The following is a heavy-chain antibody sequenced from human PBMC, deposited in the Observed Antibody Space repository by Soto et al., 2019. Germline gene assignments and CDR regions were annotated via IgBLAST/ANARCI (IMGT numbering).Heavy chain of an antibody. CDR1: GYTFTSYV. CDR2: ISAYNGNT. Sequence: GASLKVSCKSSGYTFTSYVISWVRQAPGQGLEWMGWISAYNGNTNYAQKLQGRVTMTTDTSTSTAYMELRSLRSDDTAVYYCVRDRDCSGGSCYRPGAFDIWGQGTMVTVS. D-gene: IGHD2-15*01. V-gene: IGHV1-18*01. CDR3: VRDRDCSGGSCYRPGAFDI. J-gene: IGHJ3*02.